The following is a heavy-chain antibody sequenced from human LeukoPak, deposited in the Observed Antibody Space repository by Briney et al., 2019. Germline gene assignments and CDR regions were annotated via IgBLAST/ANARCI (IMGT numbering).Heavy chain of an antibody. CDR2: IYYSGST. J-gene: IGHJ4*02. D-gene: IGHD5-18*01. CDR3: ARVDWADTAMVLFDY. CDR1: GGSISSYY. Sequence: SETLSLTCTVSGGSISSYYWSWIRQPPGKGLEWIGYIYYSGSTNYNPSLKSRVTISVDTSKNHFSLNLSSVTAADTAVYYCARVDWADTAMVLFDYWGQGTLLTVSS. V-gene: IGHV4-59*08.